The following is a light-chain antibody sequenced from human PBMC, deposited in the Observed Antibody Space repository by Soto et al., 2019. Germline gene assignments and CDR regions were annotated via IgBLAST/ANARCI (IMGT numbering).Light chain of an antibody. J-gene: IGKJ1*01. V-gene: IGKV1-39*01. CDR3: QQSYTTPWT. Sequence: DIQMTQSPSSLSASVGDRVTITCLASQPISSYLNWYRQKPGKAPKLLISAASSLQSGVPSRFSGSQSATDFTLSIASLQPEDFATYYCQQSYTTPWTFGQGTKVQI. CDR2: AAS. CDR1: QPISSY.